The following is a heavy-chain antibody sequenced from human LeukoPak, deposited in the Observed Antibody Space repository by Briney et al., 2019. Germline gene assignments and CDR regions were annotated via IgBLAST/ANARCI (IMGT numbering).Heavy chain of an antibody. CDR2: IKHNVSAK. J-gene: IGHJ5*02. CDR3: ARDDCSSISCYHNWFDP. D-gene: IGHD2-2*01. Sequence: GSLKLSCEASGFTFSSYAMSWVRQAPGKGLEWVANIKHNVSAKNYAQSLKGRFTISADKSTNSPYMEMSSLRAEDTAVYYCARDDCSSISCYHNWFDPWGQGTLVTVSS. V-gene: IGHV3-7*01. CDR1: GFTFSSYA.